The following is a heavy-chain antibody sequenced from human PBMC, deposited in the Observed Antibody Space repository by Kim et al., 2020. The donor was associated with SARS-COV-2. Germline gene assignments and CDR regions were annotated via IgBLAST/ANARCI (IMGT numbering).Heavy chain of an antibody. J-gene: IGHJ5*02. CDR3: ARLSYSSSWYSRWFDP. D-gene: IGHD6-13*01. Sequence: GESLKISCKGPGYSFTSYWISWVRQMPGKGLEWMGRIDPSDSYTNYRPSFQGHVTISADKSISTAYLQWSSLKASDTAMYYCARLSYSSSWYSRWFDPWGQGTLVTVSS. CDR1: GYSFTSYW. V-gene: IGHV5-10-1*01. CDR2: IDPSDSYT.